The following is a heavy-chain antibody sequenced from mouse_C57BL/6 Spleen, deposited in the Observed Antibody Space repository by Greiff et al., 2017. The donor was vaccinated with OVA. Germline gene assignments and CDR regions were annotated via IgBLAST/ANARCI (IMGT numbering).Heavy chain of an antibody. CDR3: ARTTVVGGYFDV. J-gene: IGHJ1*03. CDR1: GYTFTSYW. CDR2: IDPSDSET. D-gene: IGHD1-1*01. V-gene: IGHV1-52*01. Sequence: VQLQQPGAELVRPGSSVKLSCKASGYTFTSYWMHWVKQRPIQGLEWIGNIDPSDSETHYNQKFKDKATLTVDKSSSTAYMQLSSLTSEDSAVYYCARTTVVGGYFDVWGTGTTVTVSS.